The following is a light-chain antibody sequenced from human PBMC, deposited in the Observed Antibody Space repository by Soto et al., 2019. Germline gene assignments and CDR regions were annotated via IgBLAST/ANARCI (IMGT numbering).Light chain of an antibody. CDR3: QPYNNWPPIT. CDR2: AAS. J-gene: IGKJ3*01. Sequence: VMTQSPATLSVSPGERATLSCRASQSVGSNLAWYQQKPGQAPRRLIYAASTRAPGIPARFSGSGSGTEFTFTISSLQSENFGVYYCQPYNNWPPITFGPGTRVDIK. V-gene: IGKV3-15*01. CDR1: QSVGSN.